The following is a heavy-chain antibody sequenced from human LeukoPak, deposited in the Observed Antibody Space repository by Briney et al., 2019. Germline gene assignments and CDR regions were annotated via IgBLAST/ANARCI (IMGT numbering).Heavy chain of an antibody. CDR2: IYSGGST. J-gene: IGHJ4*02. V-gene: IGHV3-66*01. Sequence: LTGGSLRLSCAASGFTDSSNYMSWVRQAPGKGLDWVSVIYSGGSTYYADSVKGRFTISRDNSKNTLYLQMNSLRAEDTAVYYCARGHDYDSSVAYWGQGTLVTVSS. D-gene: IGHD3-22*01. CDR3: ARGHDYDSSVAY. CDR1: GFTDSSNY.